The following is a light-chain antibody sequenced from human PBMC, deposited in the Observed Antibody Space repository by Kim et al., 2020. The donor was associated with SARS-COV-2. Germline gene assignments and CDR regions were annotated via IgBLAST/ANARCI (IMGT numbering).Light chain of an antibody. CDR3: SSYTSSSTYV. V-gene: IGLV2-14*04. CDR2: DVS. J-gene: IGLJ1*01. Sequence: GQSSTISCNGTSSDVGGYNYVSWYQQHPGKAPKLMIYDVSKRPSGVSNRFSGSKSGNTASLTISGLQAEDEADYYCSSYTSSSTYVFGTGTKVTVL. CDR1: SSDVGGYNY.